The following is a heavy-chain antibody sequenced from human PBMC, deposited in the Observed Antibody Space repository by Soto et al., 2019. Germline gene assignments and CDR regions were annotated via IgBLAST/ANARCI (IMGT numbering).Heavy chain of an antibody. D-gene: IGHD6-6*01. CDR1: GGSISSGGYY. Sequence: SETLSLTCTVSGGSISSGGYYWSWIRQHPGKGLEWIGYIYYSGSTYYNPSLKSRVTISVDTSKNQFSLKLSSVTAADTAVNYCARDRLVSSSSYYYYMDVWGKGTTVTVSS. CDR3: ARDRLVSSSSYYYYMDV. J-gene: IGHJ6*03. V-gene: IGHV4-31*03. CDR2: IYYSGST.